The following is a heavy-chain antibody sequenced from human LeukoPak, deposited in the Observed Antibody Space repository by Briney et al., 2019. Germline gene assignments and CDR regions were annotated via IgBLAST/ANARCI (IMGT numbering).Heavy chain of an antibody. J-gene: IGHJ4*02. CDR2: IWYDGSNE. Sequence: PGRSLRLSCAASGFTFSSYGMHWVRQAPGKGLEWVAVIWYDGSNEYYADSVKGRFTISRDNSKNTLYLQMNSLRAEDTAVYYCATWVTAPPHFDYWGQGTLVTVSS. D-gene: IGHD2-21*02. CDR3: ATWVTAPPHFDY. V-gene: IGHV3-33*01. CDR1: GFTFSSYG.